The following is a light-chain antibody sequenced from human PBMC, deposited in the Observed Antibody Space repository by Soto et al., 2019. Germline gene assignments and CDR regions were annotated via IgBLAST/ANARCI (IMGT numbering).Light chain of an antibody. CDR2: GAY. V-gene: IGKV3-20*01. J-gene: IGKJ1*01. Sequence: EIVLTQSPGTLSLSPWERATLSCRASQSVSSSYLAGYQQKPGQAPRLLISGAYRRATGIPDRFSGSGSGTDFTLTISRLEPEDFAVYYCQQYGSSPGGTFGQGPKV. CDR1: QSVSSSY. CDR3: QQYGSSPGGT.